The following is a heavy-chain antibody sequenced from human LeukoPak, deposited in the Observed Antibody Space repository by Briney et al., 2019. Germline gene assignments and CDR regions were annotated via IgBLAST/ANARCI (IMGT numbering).Heavy chain of an antibody. CDR2: INTNTGNP. CDR1: GYSFTTFA. V-gene: IGHV7-4-1*02. Sequence: GASVKVSCKASGYSFTTFAMNWVRQAPGQGLEWMGWINTNTGNPTYAQDFTGRFVFSLDTSVTTTFLEISSLKAEDTALYYCARSSWIQQSSDFWGQGTLVTVSS. CDR3: ARSSWIQQSSDF. J-gene: IGHJ4*02. D-gene: IGHD5-18*01.